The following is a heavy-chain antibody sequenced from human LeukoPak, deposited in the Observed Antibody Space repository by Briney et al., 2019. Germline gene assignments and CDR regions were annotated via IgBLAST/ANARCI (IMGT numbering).Heavy chain of an antibody. J-gene: IGHJ4*02. V-gene: IGHV3-23*01. CDR2: IFPSGGEI. CDR3: ATYRQVLLPFES. CDR1: GFTFSTFA. D-gene: IGHD2-8*02. Sequence: GGSLRLSCAASGFTFSTFAMIWVRQPPGKGLEWVSSIFPSGGEIHYADSVRGRFTISRDNSKSTLSLQMNSLRAEDTAIYYCATYRQVLLPFESWGQGTPVTVSS.